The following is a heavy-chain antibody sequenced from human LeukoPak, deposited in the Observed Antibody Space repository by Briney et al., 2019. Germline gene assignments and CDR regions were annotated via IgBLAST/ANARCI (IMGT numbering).Heavy chain of an antibody. Sequence: GGSLRLSCAASGFTFSSYGMHWVRQAPGKGLEWVAVISYDGSNKYYADSVEGRFTISRDNSKNTLYLQMNSLRAEDTAVYYCAKDRGDYYDSSGYYSGGFDIWGQGTMVTVSS. CDR1: GFTFSSYG. CDR2: ISYDGSNK. V-gene: IGHV3-30*18. CDR3: AKDRGDYYDSSGYYSGGFDI. D-gene: IGHD3-22*01. J-gene: IGHJ3*02.